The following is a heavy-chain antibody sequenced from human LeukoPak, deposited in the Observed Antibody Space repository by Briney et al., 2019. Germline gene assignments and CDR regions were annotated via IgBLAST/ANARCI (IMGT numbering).Heavy chain of an antibody. CDR3: AKEDGDSSSLDY. D-gene: IGHD4-17*01. V-gene: IGHV1-24*01. J-gene: IGHJ4*02. CDR1: GYTLTELS. Sequence: ASVKVSCKVSGYTLTELSMHWVRQAPGKGLEWMGGFDPEDGETIYAQKFQGRVTMTEDTSTDTAYMELSSLRSEDTAVYYCAKEDGDSSSLDYWGQGTLVTVSS. CDR2: FDPEDGET.